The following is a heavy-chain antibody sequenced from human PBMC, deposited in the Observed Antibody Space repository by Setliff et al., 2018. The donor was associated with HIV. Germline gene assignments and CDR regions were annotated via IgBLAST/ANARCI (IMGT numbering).Heavy chain of an antibody. CDR3: ARDWRSGYDLNFDY. Sequence: PGGSLRLSCAASGFAFSDFSMSWVRQAPGKGVEWVAKIKNDGSEKYYVDSVKGRFTISRDNAKNSLYLQMNSLRAEDTAMYYCARDWRSGYDLNFDYWGQGTLVTVSS. CDR1: GFAFSDFS. V-gene: IGHV3-7*01. D-gene: IGHD5-12*01. J-gene: IGHJ4*02. CDR2: IKNDGSEK.